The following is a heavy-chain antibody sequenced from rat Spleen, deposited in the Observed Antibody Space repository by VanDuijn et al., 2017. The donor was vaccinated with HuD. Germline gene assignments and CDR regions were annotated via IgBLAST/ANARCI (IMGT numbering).Heavy chain of an antibody. CDR2: ISYDGGST. J-gene: IGHJ2*01. V-gene: IGHV5-20*01. CDR1: GFTFSNYG. D-gene: IGHD1-10*01. Sequence: EVQLVESGGGLVQPGRSMKLSCAASGFTFSNYGMAWVRQAPKKGLEWVAYISYDGGSTYYRDSVKGRFTISRDNAKSTLYLQMDSLRSEDTATYYCTTDRNILDYWGQGVMVTVSS. CDR3: TTDRNILDY.